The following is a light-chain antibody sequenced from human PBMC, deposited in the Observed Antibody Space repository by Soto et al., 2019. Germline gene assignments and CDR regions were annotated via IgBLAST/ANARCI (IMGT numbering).Light chain of an antibody. CDR2: SAS. J-gene: IGKJ4*01. CDR3: QQTYSNPT. V-gene: IGKV1-39*01. Sequence: DIQMTQSPSSLSASVGDTVTVTCRASQDIDTYLNWYQQKPGRAPDLLIFSASTLRNGVPSRFSGSGSGTDFTLTTSSLQPEDFATYHCQQTYSNPTFGGGTKV. CDR1: QDIDTY.